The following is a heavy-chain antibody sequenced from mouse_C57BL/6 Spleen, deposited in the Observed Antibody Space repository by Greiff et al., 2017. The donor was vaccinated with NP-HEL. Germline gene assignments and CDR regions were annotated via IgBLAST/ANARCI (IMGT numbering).Heavy chain of an antibody. CDR1: GYTFTDYH. V-gene: IGHV1-22*01. J-gene: IGHJ2*01. Sequence: EVQLQQSGPELVKPGASVKMSCKASGYTFTDYHMHWVKQSHGKSLEWIGYINPNNGGTSYNQKFKGKATLTVNKSSSTAYMELRSLTSEDSAVYDCARNPPDLLWLRRGNYFDYWGQGTTLTVSS. D-gene: IGHD2-2*01. CDR2: INPNNGGT. CDR3: ARNPPDLLWLRRGNYFDY.